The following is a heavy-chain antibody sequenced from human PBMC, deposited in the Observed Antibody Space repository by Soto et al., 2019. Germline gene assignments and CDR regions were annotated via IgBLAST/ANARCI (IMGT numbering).Heavy chain of an antibody. V-gene: IGHV4-34*01. CDR2: INHTGGT. J-gene: IGHJ5*02. Sequence: SETLSLTCAVYGGSVNGYYWNWIRQPPGKGLEWIGEINHTGGTHYNPSLKSRVTMPVDTSKNQFSLRLSSVTAADAAIYYCATRITVFGLLIPPFDPWGQGTQVTVSS. D-gene: IGHD3-3*01. CDR3: ATRITVFGLLIPPFDP. CDR1: GGSVNGYY.